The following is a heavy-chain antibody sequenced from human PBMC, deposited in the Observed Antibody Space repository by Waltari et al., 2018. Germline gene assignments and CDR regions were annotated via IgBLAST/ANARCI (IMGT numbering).Heavy chain of an antibody. CDR1: GYTLPDYD. V-gene: IGHV1-69-2*01. J-gene: IGHJ6*03. CDR2: VDTEDGET. CDR3: ATGGCGIVGATCYYYYYMDV. Sequence: EVQLAQSGAEVTKPGVTVKISCKASGYTLPDYDMHSLQQAPGKGLGWMGRVDTEDGETIYAEKFQGRVTIPAHTSTDTAYVELSSLRSEDTAVYYCATGGCGIVGATCYYYYYMDVWGKGTTVTVSS. D-gene: IGHD1-26*01.